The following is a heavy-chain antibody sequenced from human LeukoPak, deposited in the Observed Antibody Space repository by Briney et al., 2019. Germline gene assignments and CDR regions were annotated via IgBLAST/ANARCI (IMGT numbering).Heavy chain of an antibody. CDR2: ISSSSSYI. D-gene: IGHD3-22*01. J-gene: IGHJ4*02. CDR1: GFTFSSYS. V-gene: IGHV3-21*01. Sequence: GGSLRLSCAASGFTFSSYSMNWVRQAPGKGLEWVSSISSSSSYIYYADSVKGRFTISRDNAKNSLYLQMNSLRAEDTAVYYCARDPSSWGYYDSSGSDWGQGTLVTVSS. CDR3: ARDPSSWGYYDSSGSD.